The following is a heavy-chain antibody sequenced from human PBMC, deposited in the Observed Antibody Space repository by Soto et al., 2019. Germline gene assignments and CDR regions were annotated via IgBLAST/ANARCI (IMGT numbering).Heavy chain of an antibody. CDR3: ATMGTPVTGLYYFDY. V-gene: IGHV4-59*04. Sequence: PSETLSLTCTVSGGSISSYYWSWIRQPPGKGLEWIGYIYYSGSTYYSLSLKSRVTISVDTSKNQFSLDLSSVTAADTAVYYCATMGTPVTGLYYFDYWGQGTLVTVSS. D-gene: IGHD4-17*01. CDR1: GGSISSYY. CDR2: IYYSGST. J-gene: IGHJ4*02.